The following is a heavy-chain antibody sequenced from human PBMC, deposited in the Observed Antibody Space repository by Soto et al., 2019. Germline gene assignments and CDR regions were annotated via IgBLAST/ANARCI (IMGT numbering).Heavy chain of an antibody. D-gene: IGHD2-15*01. CDR1: GFTFSSYG. Sequence: GGSLRLSCAASGFTFSSYGMHWVRQAPGKGLEWVAVIWYDGSNKYYADSVKGRFTISRDNSKNTLYLQMNSLRAEDTAVYYCAKDCSGGSCYMFDYWGQGTLVTVS. CDR2: IWYDGSNK. CDR3: AKDCSGGSCYMFDY. V-gene: IGHV3-33*06. J-gene: IGHJ4*02.